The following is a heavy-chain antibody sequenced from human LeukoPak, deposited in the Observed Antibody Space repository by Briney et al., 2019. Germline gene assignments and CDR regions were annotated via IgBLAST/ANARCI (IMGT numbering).Heavy chain of an antibody. CDR2: XXXSGST. J-gene: IGHJ5*02. CDR1: GGSISTYY. Sequence: SETLSLTCTVSGGSISTYYWSWIRQPPGKGXXXXXXXXXSGSTNYNPSLKSRVTISVDTSKNQFSLKLSSVTAADTAVYYCARSQAYCSSTTCYVNWFDPWGQGTLVTVSS. V-gene: IGHV4-59*01. CDR3: ARSQAYCSSTTCYVNWFDP. D-gene: IGHD2-2*01.